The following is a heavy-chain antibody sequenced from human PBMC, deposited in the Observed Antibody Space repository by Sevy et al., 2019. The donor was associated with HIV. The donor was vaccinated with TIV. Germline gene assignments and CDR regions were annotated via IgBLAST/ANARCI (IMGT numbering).Heavy chain of an antibody. CDR3: ARDKLGSRVPYGMDV. V-gene: IGHV3-7*01. D-gene: IGHD3-10*01. Sequence: GGSLRLSCGASGFIFSSYWMSWVRQAPGKGLEWVANIKQDGSEKYYVDSVKGRFFISRDNAKNSLYMQVNSLRAEETAIYYCARDKLGSRVPYGMDVWGQGTTVTVSS. CDR1: GFIFSSYW. J-gene: IGHJ6*02. CDR2: IKQDGSEK.